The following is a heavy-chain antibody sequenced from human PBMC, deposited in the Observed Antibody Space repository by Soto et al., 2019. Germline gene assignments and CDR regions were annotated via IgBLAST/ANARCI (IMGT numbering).Heavy chain of an antibody. CDR1: GYSFTSYW. J-gene: IGHJ4*02. CDR3: ARQHCSSSNCHSGSQYYFDG. Sequence: GESLKISCKGSGYSFTSYWIGWVRQMPGKGLEWMGIIYPGESDARYSPSFQGQVTISADKSISTAYLQWSSLKASDTAIYYCARQHCSSSNCHSGSQYYFDGWGQGTLVTVSS. D-gene: IGHD2-2*01. CDR2: IYPGESDA. V-gene: IGHV5-51*01.